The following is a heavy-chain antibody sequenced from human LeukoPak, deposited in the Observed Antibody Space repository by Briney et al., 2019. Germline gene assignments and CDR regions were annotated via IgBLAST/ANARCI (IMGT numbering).Heavy chain of an antibody. CDR2: IWYDGSNK. CDR1: GFTFSSYG. Sequence: GGSLRLSCAASGFTFSSYGMHWVRQAPGKGLEWAAVIWYDGSNKYYADSVKGRFTISRDNSKNTLYLQMNSLRAEDTAVYYCARGEGPLDYWGQGTLVTVSS. CDR3: ARGEGPLDY. J-gene: IGHJ4*02. V-gene: IGHV3-33*01.